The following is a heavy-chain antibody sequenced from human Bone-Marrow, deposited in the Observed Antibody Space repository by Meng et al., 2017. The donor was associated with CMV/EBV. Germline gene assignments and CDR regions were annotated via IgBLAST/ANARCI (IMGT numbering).Heavy chain of an antibody. Sequence: GESLKISCAASGFTFSNAWMSWVRQAPGKGLEWVGRIKSKTDGGTTDYAAPVKGRFTISRDDSKNTLYLQMNGLKTEDTAVYYCVSGAFGYWGQGTRVTGSS. D-gene: IGHD3-10*01. J-gene: IGHJ4*02. CDR3: VSGAFGY. CDR2: IKSKTDGGTT. CDR1: GFTFSNAW. V-gene: IGHV3-15*01.